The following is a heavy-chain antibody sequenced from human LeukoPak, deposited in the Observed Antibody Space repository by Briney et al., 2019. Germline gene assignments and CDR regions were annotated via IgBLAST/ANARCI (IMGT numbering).Heavy chain of an antibody. D-gene: IGHD4-23*01. Sequence: SETLSLTCAVSGYSINSGYYWGWIRQPPGKGLEWIGSLYHGGATYSNPSLKSRVTIAVDTSKNQFSLKLSSVTAADTAVYYCARDRGYGGNDWDYWGQGTLVTASS. CDR2: LYHGGAT. J-gene: IGHJ4*02. V-gene: IGHV4-38-2*01. CDR3: ARDRGYGGNDWDY. CDR1: GYSINSGYY.